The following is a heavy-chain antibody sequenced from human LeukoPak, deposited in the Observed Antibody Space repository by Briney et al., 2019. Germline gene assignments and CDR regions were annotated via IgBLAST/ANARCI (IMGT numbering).Heavy chain of an antibody. Sequence: SETLSLTCTVSGGSISGYYWTWIRQPPGKGLEWIGYVYHSGGTSYNPSLKSRVTIAVDTSKNQFSLKLTSVTAADTAVYYCARDNADYASGGDWFDPWGQGTLVTVSS. CDR2: VYHSGGT. D-gene: IGHD3-10*01. V-gene: IGHV4-59*01. CDR3: ARDNADYASGGDWFDP. J-gene: IGHJ5*02. CDR1: GGSISGYY.